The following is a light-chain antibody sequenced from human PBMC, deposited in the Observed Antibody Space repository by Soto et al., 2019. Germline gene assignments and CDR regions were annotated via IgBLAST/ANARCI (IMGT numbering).Light chain of an antibody. Sequence: DIQMTQSPSSLSASVGDRVTITCRASQSISSYLNWYQQKPGKAPKLLIYAASILQSGVPARFSGSGSGTDFTLTISSLQPEDFATYYCQQSYSTPPTFGRGTKVDIK. CDR1: QSISSY. J-gene: IGKJ1*01. V-gene: IGKV1-39*01. CDR2: AAS. CDR3: QQSYSTPPT.